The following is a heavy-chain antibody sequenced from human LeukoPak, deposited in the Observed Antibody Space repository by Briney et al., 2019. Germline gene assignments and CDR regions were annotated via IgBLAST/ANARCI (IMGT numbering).Heavy chain of an antibody. D-gene: IGHD2-2*02. CDR1: GITFSKAW. J-gene: IGHJ4*02. CDR2: IKTKTDGGTT. Sequence: GGSLRLSCAASGITFSKAWMNWVRQAPGKGLEWVGRIKTKTDGGTTDYAAPVKGRFTISRDDSENTLYLQMDSLKTEDTAVYFRTTYTTGSFTYWGQGTLVAVSS. V-gene: IGHV3-15*01. CDR3: TTYTTGSFTY.